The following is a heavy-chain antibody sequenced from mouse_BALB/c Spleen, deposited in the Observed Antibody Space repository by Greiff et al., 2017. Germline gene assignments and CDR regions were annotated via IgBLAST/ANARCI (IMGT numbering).Heavy chain of an antibody. J-gene: IGHJ2*01. V-gene: IGHV5-9-3*01. CDR1: GFTFSSYA. Sequence: EVQRVESGGGLVKPGGSLKLSCAASGFTFSSYAMSWVRQTPGKRLEWVATISSGGSYTYYPDSVKGRFTISRENAKNTLYLQMSSLRSEDTAMYYCAREGTYGNYDYWGQGTTLTVSS. CDR3: AREGTYGNYDY. CDR2: ISSGGSYT. D-gene: IGHD2-1*01.